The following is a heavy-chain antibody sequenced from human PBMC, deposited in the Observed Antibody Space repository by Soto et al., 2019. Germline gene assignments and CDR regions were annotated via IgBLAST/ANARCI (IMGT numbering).Heavy chain of an antibody. CDR3: ARRKGDYYDSSGYHYYFGY. J-gene: IGHJ4*02. CDR2: INPNSGGT. Sequence: ASVKVSCKASGYTFTDYYVHWVRQAPGQGLEWMGWINPNSGGTKSAQKFQGRVTMTRDTSISTAYMGLSRLRSDDTAVYYCARRKGDYYDSSGYHYYFGYWGQGTLVTVSS. CDR1: GYTFTDYY. V-gene: IGHV1-2*02. D-gene: IGHD3-22*01.